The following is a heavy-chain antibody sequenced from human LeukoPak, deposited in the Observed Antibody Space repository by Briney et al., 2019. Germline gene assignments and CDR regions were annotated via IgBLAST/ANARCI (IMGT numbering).Heavy chain of an antibody. V-gene: IGHV3-23*01. J-gene: IGHJ4*02. CDR2: ISDSGGST. CDR3: AKGSSNWRDYYYFDF. CDR1: AFTFSSYA. D-gene: IGHD6-13*01. Sequence: GGCLRLSCAASAFTFSSYAVSWVRQAPGKGLARVSAISDSGGSTQYADSVKGRFTISRDNSKNTLYLQMNSLRVEDTAVYYCAKGSSNWRDYYYFDFWGQGTLVTVSS.